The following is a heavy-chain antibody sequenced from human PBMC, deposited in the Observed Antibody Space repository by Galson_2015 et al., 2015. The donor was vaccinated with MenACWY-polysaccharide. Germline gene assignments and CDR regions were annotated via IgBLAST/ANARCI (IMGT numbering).Heavy chain of an antibody. CDR1: GGSISDTF. D-gene: IGHD4-11*01. V-gene: IGHV4-59*01. CDR2: AHYSGNT. Sequence: LSLTCTVSGGSISDTFWSWIRQPPGEGLEWIGYAHYSGNTNYSPSLKSRVTMSVDTSKNQFSLNLSSVTAADTAVYYCTRDNNNYGDYWGQGTLVTVSS. CDR3: TRDNNNYGDY. J-gene: IGHJ4*02.